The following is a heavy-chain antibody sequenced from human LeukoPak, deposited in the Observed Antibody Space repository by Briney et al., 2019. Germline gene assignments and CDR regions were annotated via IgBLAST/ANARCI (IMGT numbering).Heavy chain of an antibody. D-gene: IGHD6-19*01. Sequence: SETLSLTCTVSGGSISSYYWSWIRQPAGKGLEGVGRIYTSGSTNYNPSPESRVTMSVDTSKNQFSLKLSSVTAADTAVYYCASESGWYSLSVFDYWGQGTLVTVSS. CDR2: IYTSGST. CDR3: ASESGWYSLSVFDY. CDR1: GGSISSYY. J-gene: IGHJ4*02. V-gene: IGHV4-4*07.